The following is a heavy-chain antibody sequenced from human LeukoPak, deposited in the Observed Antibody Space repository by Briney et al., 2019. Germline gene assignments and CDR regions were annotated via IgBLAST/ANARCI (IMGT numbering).Heavy chain of an antibody. CDR1: GGSISTYY. CDR2: IYYTGST. Sequence: SETLSLTCTVSGGSISTYYWSWIRQPPGKGLEWIGYIYYTGSTNYNPSLKSRVTISVDTSKNQLSLRLSSVTAADTAVYYCARGLHIVATIRDLNWFDPWGQGTLVTVSS. CDR3: ARGLHIVATIRDLNWFDP. V-gene: IGHV4-59*01. J-gene: IGHJ5*02. D-gene: IGHD5-12*01.